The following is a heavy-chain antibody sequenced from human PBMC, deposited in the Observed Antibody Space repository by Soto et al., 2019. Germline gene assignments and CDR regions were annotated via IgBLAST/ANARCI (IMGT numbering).Heavy chain of an antibody. CDR1: GGSISSGGYY. D-gene: IGHD1-26*01. J-gene: IGHJ4*02. CDR2: IYYSGST. V-gene: IGHV4-31*03. Sequence: SETLSLTCTVSGGSISSGGYYWSWIRQHPGKGLGWIGYIYYSGSTYYNPSLKSRVTISVDTSKNQFSLKLSSVTAADTAVYYCARGGVGWTIDYWGQGTLVTVSS. CDR3: ARGGVGWTIDY.